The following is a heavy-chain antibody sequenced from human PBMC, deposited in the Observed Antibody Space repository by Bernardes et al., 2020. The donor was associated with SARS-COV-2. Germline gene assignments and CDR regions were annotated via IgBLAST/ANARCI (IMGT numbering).Heavy chain of an antibody. CDR3: ARLRRGLFYYYGMDV. J-gene: IGHJ6*02. V-gene: IGHV4-59*01. CDR1: GGSIRSYY. D-gene: IGHD3-10*01. CDR2: IYYSGST. Sequence: SETLSLTCTVSGGSIRSYYWSWIRQPPGQGLEWIGYIYYSGSTNYNPSLKSRVTISVDTSKNQFSLKLSSVTAADTAVYYCARLRRGLFYYYGMDVWGQGTTVTVSS.